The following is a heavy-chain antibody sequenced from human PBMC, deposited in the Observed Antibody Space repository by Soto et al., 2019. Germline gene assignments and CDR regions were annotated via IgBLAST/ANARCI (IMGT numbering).Heavy chain of an antibody. CDR2: IKSKGHGGTT. Sequence: GGSLRLSCAASGFAFSNAWINWVRQAPGKGLEWVGRIKSKGHGGTTDFAAPVRGRFAISRDDSRNLVYMQMNSLNTEDTAVYYCTTDSYTSVIVVRFDYWGHGTLVPVSS. J-gene: IGHJ4*01. V-gene: IGHV3-15*07. CDR1: GFAFSNAW. CDR3: TTDSYTSVIVVRFDY. D-gene: IGHD3-22*01.